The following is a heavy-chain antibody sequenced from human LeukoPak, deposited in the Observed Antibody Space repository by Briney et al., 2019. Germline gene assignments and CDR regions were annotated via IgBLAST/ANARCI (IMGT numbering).Heavy chain of an antibody. CDR1: GYTFTSYG. J-gene: IGHJ5*02. D-gene: IGHD2-2*01. CDR2: ISAYNVNT. V-gene: IGHV1-18*01. CDR3: ARDNLVPAAMGNWFDP. Sequence: ASVKVSCKASGYTFTSYGISWVRQAPGQGLEWMGWISAYNVNTNYAQKLQGRVTMTTDTSTSTAYMELRSLRSDDTAVYYCARDNLVPAAMGNWFDPWGQGTLVTVSS.